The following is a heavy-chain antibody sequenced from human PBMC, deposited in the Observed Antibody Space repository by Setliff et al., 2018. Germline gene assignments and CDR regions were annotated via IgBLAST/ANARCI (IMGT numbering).Heavy chain of an antibody. CDR3: ARAHTWSLPNDNSGYPGWFDP. CDR2: IHHSGKA. Sequence: LSLTCAVSGFSISSGYYWGWIRQPPGKGLEWVVNIHHSGKACYNPSLKSRITMSVDTPKNHVSRKLSSVTAADTAVYYCARAHTWSLPNDNSGYPGWFDPWGQGTRVTVS. J-gene: IGHJ5*02. CDR1: GFSISSGYY. D-gene: IGHD3-22*01. V-gene: IGHV4-38-2*01.